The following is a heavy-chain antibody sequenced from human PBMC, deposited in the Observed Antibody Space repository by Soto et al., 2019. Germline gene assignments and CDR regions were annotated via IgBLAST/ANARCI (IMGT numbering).Heavy chain of an antibody. CDR3: AKVFGGYGIDY. V-gene: IGHV3-30*18. CDR2: ISYDGSNK. J-gene: IGHJ4*02. CDR1: GFTFSSYG. Sequence: PGGSLRLSCAASGFTFSSYGMHWVRQAPGKGLEWVAVISYDGSNKYYADSVKGRFTISRDNSKNTPYLQMNSLRAEDTAVYYCAKVFGGYGIDYWGQGTLVTVSS. D-gene: IGHD5-12*01.